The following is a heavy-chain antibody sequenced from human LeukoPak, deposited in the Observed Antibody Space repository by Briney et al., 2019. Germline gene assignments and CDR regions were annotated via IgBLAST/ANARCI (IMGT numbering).Heavy chain of an antibody. Sequence: PSETLSLTCAVYGGSFSGYYWSWIRQPPVKQLEWIGEINHSGSTNYHPSLKSRVTISLDTSKNQFSLRLTSVTAADTAIYFCARSLGANTWVGNWFDPWGQGTLVTVSP. J-gene: IGHJ5*02. CDR2: INHSGST. CDR3: ARSLGANTWVGNWFDP. D-gene: IGHD3-10*01. CDR1: GGSFSGYY. V-gene: IGHV4-34*01.